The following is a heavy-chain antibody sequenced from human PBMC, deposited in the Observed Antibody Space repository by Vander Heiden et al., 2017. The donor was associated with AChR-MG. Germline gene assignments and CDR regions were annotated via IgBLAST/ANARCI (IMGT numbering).Heavy chain of an antibody. J-gene: IGHJ4*01. CDR1: GFTFSGYE. V-gene: IGHV3-48*03. CDR3: ARGARRFGESKYIDY. CDR2: ISSSGSNI. Sequence: EVQLVESGGALVQPGGSLRLSCAASGFTFSGYEMNWVRQAPGKGLEWISYISSSGSNIHYGDSVKGRFTISRDNAQNSLYLQMNSLTAEDTAVYYCARGARRFGESKYIDYWGHGTLVTVSS. D-gene: IGHD3-10*01.